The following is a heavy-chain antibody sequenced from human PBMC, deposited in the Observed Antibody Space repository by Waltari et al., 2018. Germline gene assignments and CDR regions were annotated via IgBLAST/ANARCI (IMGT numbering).Heavy chain of an antibody. CDR1: GGSFSGYY. D-gene: IGHD6-13*01. CDR2: NNHSGST. V-gene: IGHV4-34*04. Sequence: QVQLQQWGAGLLKPSETLSLTCAVYGGSFSGYYWSWIRKLPGKGLEWIGDNNHSGSTNNIQPLNSITTNSVDTSKNQFSPKLGAVTAADTAVYYCARGESSSWPFDYWGQGTLVTVSS. J-gene: IGHJ4*02. CDR3: ARGESSSWPFDY.